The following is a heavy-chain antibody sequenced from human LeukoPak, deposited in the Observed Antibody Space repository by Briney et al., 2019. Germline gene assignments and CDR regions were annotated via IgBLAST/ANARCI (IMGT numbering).Heavy chain of an antibody. D-gene: IGHD6-13*01. CDR3: ASESDRIAAAGNQVPSLDY. J-gene: IGHJ4*02. V-gene: IGHV3-33*01. CDR1: GFTFSSYG. CDR2: IWYDGSNK. Sequence: PGGSLRLSCAASGFTFSSYGMHWVRQAPGKGLEWVAVIWYDGSNKYYADSVKGRFTISRDNSKNTLYLQMNSLRAEDTAVYYCASESDRIAAAGNQVPSLDYWGQGTLVTVSS.